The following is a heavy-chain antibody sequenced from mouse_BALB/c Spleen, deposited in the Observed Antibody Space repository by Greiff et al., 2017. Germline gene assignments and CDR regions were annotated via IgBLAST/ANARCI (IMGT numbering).Heavy chain of an antibody. Sequence: EVHLVESGGDLVKPGGSLKLSCAASGFTFSSYGMSWVRQTPDKRLEWVATISSGGSYTYYPDSVKGRFTISRDNAKNTLYLQMSSLKSEDTAMYYCARGGRYDRDWAMDYWGQGTSVTVSS. CDR2: ISSGGSYT. CDR3: ARGGRYDRDWAMDY. D-gene: IGHD2-14*01. CDR1: GFTFSSYG. V-gene: IGHV5-6*01. J-gene: IGHJ4*01.